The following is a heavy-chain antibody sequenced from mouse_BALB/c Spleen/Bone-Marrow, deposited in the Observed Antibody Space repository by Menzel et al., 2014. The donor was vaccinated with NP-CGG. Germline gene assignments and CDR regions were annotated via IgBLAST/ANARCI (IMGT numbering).Heavy chain of an antibody. Sequence: VQLQQSGAELVKPGASVKLSCTSSGFNIKDTYMHWVKQRPEQGPEWIGRIDPANGNTKYDPKFQGKATITADTSSNTANLQLSSLTSEDTAVYYCARNYGYGKSFAYWGQGTLVTVSA. CDR2: IDPANGNT. CDR1: GFNIKDTY. CDR3: ARNYGYGKSFAY. J-gene: IGHJ3*01. D-gene: IGHD2-2*01. V-gene: IGHV14-3*02.